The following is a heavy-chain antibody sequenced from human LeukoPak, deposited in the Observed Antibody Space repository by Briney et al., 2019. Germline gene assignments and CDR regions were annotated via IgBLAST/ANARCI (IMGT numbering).Heavy chain of an antibody. D-gene: IGHD6-19*01. Sequence: GGSLRLSCPVSGFTFSSYWMSWVRQAPGKGLEWVANINQDGSEKYYVDSVKGRFTISRDNVKDSLYLQMSSLRVEDTAVYYCAKGPLIEVTGTTWDYWGQGTLVTVSS. V-gene: IGHV3-7*01. CDR2: INQDGSEK. CDR3: AKGPLIEVTGTTWDY. CDR1: GFTFSSYW. J-gene: IGHJ4*02.